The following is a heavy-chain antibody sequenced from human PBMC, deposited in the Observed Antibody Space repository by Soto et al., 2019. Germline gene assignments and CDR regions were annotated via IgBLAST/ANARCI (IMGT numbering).Heavy chain of an antibody. CDR3: ARPRDYYASGNWFEP. D-gene: IGHD3-10*01. CDR2: IYYSGST. V-gene: IGHV4-39*01. Sequence: SETLSLTCTVSGGSISSSDYYWGWIRQPPGKGLEWIGSIYYSGSTYYNPSLKSRFTISVDTSKNQFSLKLSSVSAADTAPYYCARPRDYYASGNWFEPWGQGTLVTVSS. J-gene: IGHJ5*02. CDR1: GGSISSSDYY.